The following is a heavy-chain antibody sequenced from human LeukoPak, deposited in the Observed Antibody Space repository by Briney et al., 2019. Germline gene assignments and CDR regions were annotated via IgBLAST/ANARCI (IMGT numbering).Heavy chain of an antibody. V-gene: IGHV3-21*01. CDR1: GFTFSSYS. CDR2: LSGTSSYI. Sequence: GGSLRLSCAASGFTFSSYSMNWVRQAPGKGLEWVSSLSGTSSYIYYADSVKGRFTISRDNAKNSLYLQMNSLRAEDTAVYYCARDLAWDAFDIWGQGTMVTVSS. J-gene: IGHJ3*02. CDR3: ARDLAWDAFDI.